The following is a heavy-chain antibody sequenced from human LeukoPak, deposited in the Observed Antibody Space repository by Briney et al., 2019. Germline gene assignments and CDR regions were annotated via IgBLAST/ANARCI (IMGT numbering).Heavy chain of an antibody. Sequence: ASVKVSCKASGYTFTGYYMHWVRQAPGQGLEWMGWINPNSGGTNYAQKFQGRVTMTRDTSISTAYMELSRLRSDDTAVYYCAREGGMRGYDFWSSEPDDYWGQGTLVTVSS. CDR1: GYTFTGYY. CDR2: INPNSGGT. J-gene: IGHJ4*02. CDR3: AREGGMRGYDFWSSEPDDY. D-gene: IGHD3-3*01. V-gene: IGHV1-2*02.